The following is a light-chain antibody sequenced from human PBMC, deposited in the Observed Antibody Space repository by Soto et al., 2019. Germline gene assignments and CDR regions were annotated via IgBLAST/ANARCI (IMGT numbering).Light chain of an antibody. CDR3: QQYGSSVA. J-gene: IGKJ5*01. Sequence: EIVLTQSPGTLSLSPGERATLSCRASQSITNNYLAWYQQKPGRAHRLLIYGASSRATGIPDRFSGSGSGTDFTLTISRLEPEDFAVYYCQQYGSSVAFGQGTRLEIK. V-gene: IGKV3-20*01. CDR1: QSITNNY. CDR2: GAS.